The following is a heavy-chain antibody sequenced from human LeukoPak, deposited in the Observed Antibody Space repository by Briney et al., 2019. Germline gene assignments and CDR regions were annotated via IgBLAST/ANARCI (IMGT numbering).Heavy chain of an antibody. CDR1: GYTFTSYG. CDR3: ARVLSVAASISDWFDP. D-gene: IGHD2-15*01. CDR2: ISAYNGNT. V-gene: IGHV1-18*01. J-gene: IGHJ5*02. Sequence: ASVKVSCKASGYTFTSYGISWVRQAPGQGLEWMGWISAYNGNTNYAQKLQGRVTMTTDTSTSTAYMELRSLRSDDTAVYYCARVLSVAASISDWFDPWGQGTLVTVSS.